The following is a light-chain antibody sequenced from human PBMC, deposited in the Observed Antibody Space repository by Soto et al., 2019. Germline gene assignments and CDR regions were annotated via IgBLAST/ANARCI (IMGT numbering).Light chain of an antibody. J-gene: IGLJ2*01. V-gene: IGLV4-60*02. Sequence: QPVLTQSSSASASLGSSVTLTCTLSSVNSSYIIAWHQQQPGKAPRYLMKLEGSGSYNKGSGVPDRVSGSSSWADRYLTISNLQFEDEANYYCETWDSNTRVFGGGTKLTVL. CDR1: SVNSSYI. CDR3: ETWDSNTRV. CDR2: LEGSGSY.